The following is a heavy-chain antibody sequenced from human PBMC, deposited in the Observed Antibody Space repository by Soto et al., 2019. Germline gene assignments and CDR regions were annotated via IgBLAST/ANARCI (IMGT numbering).Heavy chain of an antibody. CDR3: ARDKGRSPLDY. Sequence: EVQLVESGGGLVQPGGSLRLSCAASGFTFSSYSMNWVRQAPGKGLEWVSYISSSSSTIYYADSVKGRFTISTDTAKNSLYLQMNSLRAEDTAVYYCARDKGRSPLDYWGQGTLVTVSS. D-gene: IGHD2-15*01. J-gene: IGHJ4*02. CDR2: ISSSSSTI. V-gene: IGHV3-48*01. CDR1: GFTFSSYS.